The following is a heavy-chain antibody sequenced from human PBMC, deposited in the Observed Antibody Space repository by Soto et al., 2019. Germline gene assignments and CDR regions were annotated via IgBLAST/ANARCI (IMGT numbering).Heavy chain of an antibody. CDR2: IYYSGST. CDR3: ARDMSGYCSGASCYSGIDY. CDR1: GGSVSSAGYY. D-gene: IGHD2-15*01. J-gene: IGHJ4*02. Sequence: SETLSLTCTVSGGSVSSAGYYWSWIRQHPGGGLEWIGYIYYSGSTDYNPSLKSRVTISVDMSKNQFSLKLRSVTAADTAVYYCARDMSGYCSGASCYSGIDYWGQGTLVTVSS. V-gene: IGHV4-31*02.